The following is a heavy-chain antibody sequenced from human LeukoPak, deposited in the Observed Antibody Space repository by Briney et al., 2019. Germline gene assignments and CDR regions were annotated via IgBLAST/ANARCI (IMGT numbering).Heavy chain of an antibody. J-gene: IGHJ3*02. CDR2: INQDGRKK. V-gene: IGHV3-7*05. Sequence: GGSLRLSCAASGFTFSSEWMNWVRQAPGKGLEWVANINQDGRKKYYVDSVKGRFTISRDNAKNSLFLQMNSLRVEDTAVYYCASNPDILTGISYDIWGQGTKVTVSS. D-gene: IGHD3-9*01. CDR3: ASNPDILTGISYDI. CDR1: GFTFSSEW.